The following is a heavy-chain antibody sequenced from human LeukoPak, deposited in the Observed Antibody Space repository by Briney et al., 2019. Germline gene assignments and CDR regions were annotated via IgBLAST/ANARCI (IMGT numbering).Heavy chain of an antibody. D-gene: IGHD1-26*01. Sequence: TSETLSLTCTVSGGSLSSISYYWGWIRQPPGKGLEWIGSIYYSGSTYYNPSLKSRVTISVDTSKNQFSLKLSSVTAADTAVYYCASPGELPFDYCGQGTLVTVSS. V-gene: IGHV4-39*01. J-gene: IGHJ4*02. CDR2: IYYSGST. CDR1: GGSLSSISYY. CDR3: ASPGELPFDY.